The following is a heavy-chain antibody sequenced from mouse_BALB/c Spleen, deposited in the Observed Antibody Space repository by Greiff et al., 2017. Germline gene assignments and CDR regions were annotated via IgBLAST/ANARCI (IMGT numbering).Heavy chain of an antibody. CDR3: ARGAMITRAWFSY. CDR2: ISYSGST. D-gene: IGHD2-4*01. Sequence: EVQGVESGPGLVKPSQSLSLTCTVTGYSITSDYAWNWIRQFPGNKLEWMGYISYSGSTSYNPSLKSRISITRDTSKNQFFLQLNSVTTEDTATYYCARGAMITRAWFSYWGQGTLVTVSA. V-gene: IGHV3-2*02. J-gene: IGHJ3*01. CDR1: GYSITSDYA.